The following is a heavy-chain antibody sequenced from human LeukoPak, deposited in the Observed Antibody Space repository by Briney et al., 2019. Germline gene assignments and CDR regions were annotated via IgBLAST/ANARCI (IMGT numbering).Heavy chain of an antibody. Sequence: ASVKVSCTASGYTFTSYYMHWVRQAPGQGLEWMGIINPSGGSTSYAQKFQGRVTMTRDTSTSTVYMELSSPRSEDTAVYYCARDRSIFGLGYWGQGTLVTVSS. CDR2: INPSGGST. CDR3: ARDRSIFGLGY. V-gene: IGHV1-46*01. CDR1: GYTFTSYY. J-gene: IGHJ4*02. D-gene: IGHD3/OR15-3a*01.